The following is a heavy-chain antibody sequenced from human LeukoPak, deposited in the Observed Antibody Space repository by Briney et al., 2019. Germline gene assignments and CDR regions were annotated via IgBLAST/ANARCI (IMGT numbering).Heavy chain of an antibody. J-gene: IGHJ4*02. V-gene: IGHV3-66*01. CDR2: IYSGGST. CDR3: AKEYYDFWSGYPHDY. Sequence: SGGSLRLSCAASEFSVGSNYMTWVRQAPGKGLEWVSLIYSGGSTYYADSVKGRFTISRDNSKNTLYLQMNSLRAEDTAVYYCAKEYYDFWSGYPHDYWGQGTLVTVSS. CDR1: EFSVGSNY. D-gene: IGHD3-3*01.